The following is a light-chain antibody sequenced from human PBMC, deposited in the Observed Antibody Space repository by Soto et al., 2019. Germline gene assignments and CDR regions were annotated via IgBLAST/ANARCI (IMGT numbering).Light chain of an antibody. Sequence: EIVLTQSPGSLSLSPGERATLSCRASQSVRNNYLAWYQQKPGQAPRLLIYGVYASATDISDRFSGSGSGTYFTLTIGRPEPEDVSVYYCQHYHDSPYTFGQGTKLEIK. CDR1: QSVRNNY. J-gene: IGKJ2*01. CDR2: GVY. CDR3: QHYHDSPYT. V-gene: IGKV3-20*01.